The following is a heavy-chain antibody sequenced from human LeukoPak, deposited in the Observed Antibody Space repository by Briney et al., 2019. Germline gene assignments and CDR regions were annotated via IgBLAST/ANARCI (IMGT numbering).Heavy chain of an antibody. V-gene: IGHV4-38-2*01. CDR3: ARHPIYDILTGYTP. J-gene: IGHJ5*02. D-gene: IGHD3-9*01. Sequence: PSETLSLTCAVSGYSISSGYYWGWIRQPPGKGLEWIGGIYHSGSTYYNPSLKSRVTISVDTSKNQFSLKLSSVTAADTAVYYCARHPIYDILTGYTPWGQGTLVTVSS. CDR2: IYHSGST. CDR1: GYSISSGYY.